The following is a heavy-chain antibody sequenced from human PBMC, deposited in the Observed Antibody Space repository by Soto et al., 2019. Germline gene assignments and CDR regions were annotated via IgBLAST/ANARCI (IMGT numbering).Heavy chain of an antibody. D-gene: IGHD5-18*01. CDR3: TTVGDTAMVDFDY. CDR2: IKSKTDGGTT. V-gene: IGHV3-15*01. CDR1: GFTFSNAW. Sequence: GGSLRLSCAASGFTFSNAWMSWVRQAPGKGLEWVGHIKSKTDGGTTDYDAPVKGRFTISRDKSKNTLYLQMNSLKTEDTAVYYCTTVGDTAMVDFDYWGQGTLVTVSS. J-gene: IGHJ4*02.